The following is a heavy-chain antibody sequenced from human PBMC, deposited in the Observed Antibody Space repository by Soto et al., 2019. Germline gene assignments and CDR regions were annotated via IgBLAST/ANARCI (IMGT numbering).Heavy chain of an antibody. V-gene: IGHV4-59*02. Sequence: SETLSLTCTVSGASVSTVNWSWIRQPPGKGLEWVGYVFYGGGTTYNPSLKSRVTISLGTSKNEFSLRLTSVTAADTAVYLCARGAGSDSFALWGRGTMVTVSS. J-gene: IGHJ3*01. D-gene: IGHD1-1*01. CDR1: GASVSTVN. CDR3: ARGAGSDSFAL. CDR2: VFYGGGT.